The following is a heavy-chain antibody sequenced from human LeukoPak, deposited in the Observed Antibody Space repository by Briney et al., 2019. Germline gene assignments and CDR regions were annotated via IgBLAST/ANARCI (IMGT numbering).Heavy chain of an antibody. J-gene: IGHJ5*02. CDR3: AKYAVTTRSWFDP. CDR1: GFTFSSYS. D-gene: IGHD4-17*01. CDR2: ISGGGAGT. Sequence: GGSLRLSCAASGFTFSSYSMNWVRQAPGKGLEWVSTISGGGAGTYYADSVKGRFTISRDNSKNTLYLQMNSLRAEDTAVYYCAKYAVTTRSWFDPWGQGTLVSVSS. V-gene: IGHV3-23*01.